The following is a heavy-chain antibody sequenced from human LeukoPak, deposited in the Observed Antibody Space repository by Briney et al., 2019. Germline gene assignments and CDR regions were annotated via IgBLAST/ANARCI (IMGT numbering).Heavy chain of an antibody. CDR2: IIPILGIA. D-gene: IGHD3-22*01. CDR3: ARDLSPYYYDSSGYHGDFDY. CDR1: GGTFSSYA. J-gene: IGHJ4*02. Sequence: SVKVSCKASGGTFSSYAISWVRRAPGQGLEWMGRIIPILGIANYAQKFQGRVTITADKSTSTAYMELSSLRSEDTAVHYCARDLSPYYYDSSGYHGDFDYWGQGTLVTVSS. V-gene: IGHV1-69*04.